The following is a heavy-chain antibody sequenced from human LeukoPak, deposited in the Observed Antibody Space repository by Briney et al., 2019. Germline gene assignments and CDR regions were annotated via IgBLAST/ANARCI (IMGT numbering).Heavy chain of an antibody. CDR2: IYYGGST. CDR3: ARRNPQYDYVWEMDY. D-gene: IGHD3-16*01. CDR1: GGSISSYY. J-gene: IGHJ4*02. V-gene: IGHV4-59*01. Sequence: SETLSLTCTVSGGSISSYYWSWIRQPPGKGLEWIGYIYYGGSTNYNPSLKSRVTISVDTSKNQFSLKLSSVTAADTAVYYCARRNPQYDYVWEMDYWGQGTLVTVSS.